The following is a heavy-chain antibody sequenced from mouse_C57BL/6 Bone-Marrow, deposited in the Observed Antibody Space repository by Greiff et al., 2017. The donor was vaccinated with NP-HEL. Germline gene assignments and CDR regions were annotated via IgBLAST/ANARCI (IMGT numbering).Heavy chain of an antibody. Sequence: VQLQQSGPELVKPGASVKLSCKASGYTFTSYDLNWVMQRPGQGLVWFGWIFPRDVSTKYNEKFKGKATLTVDTSSSTAYMELHSLTSEDSAVYFCASITTVVATPFDYRGKGTTLTVSS. J-gene: IGHJ2*01. CDR1: GYTFTSYD. V-gene: IGHV1-85*01. CDR3: ASITTVVATPFDY. CDR2: IFPRDVST. D-gene: IGHD1-1*01.